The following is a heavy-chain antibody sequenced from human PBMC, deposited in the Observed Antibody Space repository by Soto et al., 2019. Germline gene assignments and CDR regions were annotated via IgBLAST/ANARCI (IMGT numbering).Heavy chain of an antibody. V-gene: IGHV3-30*18. CDR3: AKDLYYYDSSLDDY. J-gene: IGHJ4*02. CDR1: GFTFSSYA. CDR2: ISNDGTHK. Sequence: QVHLAESGGGVVQPGRSLRLSCVGSGFTFSSYAMHWVRQAPGKGLEWVAVISNDGTHKYYAESLKGRFIISRDNSKNTLYLQMNSLRAEDTAVYFCAKDLYYYDSSLDDYWGQGTLVTVSS. D-gene: IGHD3-22*01.